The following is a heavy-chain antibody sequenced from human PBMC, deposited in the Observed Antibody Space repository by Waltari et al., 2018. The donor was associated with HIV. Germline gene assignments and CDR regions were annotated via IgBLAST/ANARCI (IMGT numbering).Heavy chain of an antibody. CDR2: ISWNSDII. CDR3: AKDAASIHYYGMDV. Sequence: EMQLVEDGGGLVQPGRSLSLSCAACGFNFDYYAMYWVRHAPGKGLGWVSGISWNSDIIGYADSVKGRFTISRDNAKNSLYLQMNSLGAEDTALYYCAKDAASIHYYGMDVWGQGTTVTVS. D-gene: IGHD2-2*01. J-gene: IGHJ6*02. CDR1: GFNFDYYA. V-gene: IGHV3-9*01.